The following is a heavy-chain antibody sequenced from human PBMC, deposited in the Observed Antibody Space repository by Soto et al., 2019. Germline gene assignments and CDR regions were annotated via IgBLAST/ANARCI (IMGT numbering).Heavy chain of an antibody. CDR3: ARDRLRAASDTSLSD. CDR2: ISASKGNT. J-gene: IGHJ4*02. V-gene: IGHV1-18*01. CDR1: SYTFINYG. Sequence: GASVKVSCKASSYTFINYGFSWVRQAPGQGLEWMGRISASKGNTNYAQKFQGRVTMTTDTSTNTVYMELRSLMSDDTAVYSCARDRLRAASDTSLSDWGKGHQITVSS.